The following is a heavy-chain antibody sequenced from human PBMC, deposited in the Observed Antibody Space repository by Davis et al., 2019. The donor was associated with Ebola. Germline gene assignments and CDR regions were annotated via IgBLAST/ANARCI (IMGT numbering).Heavy chain of an antibody. CDR3: ARDRNKYYYDSSGYYYGYYYYYGMDV. V-gene: IGHV4-34*01. J-gene: IGHJ6*02. CDR1: GGSFSGYY. CDR2: INHSGST. D-gene: IGHD3-22*01. Sequence: TLSLTCAVYGGSFSGYYWSWIRQPPGKRLEWIGEINHSGSTNYNPSLKSRVTISVDTSKNQFSLKLSSVTAADTAVYYCARDRNKYYYDSSGYYYGYYYYYGMDVWGQGTTVTVSS.